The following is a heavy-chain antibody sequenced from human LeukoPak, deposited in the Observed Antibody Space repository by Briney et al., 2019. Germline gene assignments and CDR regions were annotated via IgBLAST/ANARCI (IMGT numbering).Heavy chain of an antibody. V-gene: IGHV4-34*01. D-gene: IGHD3-3*01. CDR1: GASVSAYY. J-gene: IGHJ3*02. Sequence: SETLSLTCGVYGASVSAYYWTWIRQSPGKGLEWIGDINHAGNTSYNKALKSRVTVSLDTTKNQISLRLSSMTAADTAVYYCSMFGVVLHPPVAFDIWGQGTMVTVSS. CDR2: INHAGNT. CDR3: SMFGVVLHPPVAFDI.